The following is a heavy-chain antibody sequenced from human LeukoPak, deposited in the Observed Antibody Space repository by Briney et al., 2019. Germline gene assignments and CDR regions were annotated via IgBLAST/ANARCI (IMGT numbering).Heavy chain of an antibody. CDR2: ISTYSGNT. Sequence: GASVKVSCKASGYTFTNYGIIWGRQAPGQGLEWMGWISTYSGNTNYAQKLQVRVTLNTDTSARTAYMELRSLRSDDTADYYRARRGPFDYWGQGTLVTVSS. J-gene: IGHJ4*02. CDR1: GYTFTNYG. V-gene: IGHV1-18*01. CDR3: ARRGPFDY.